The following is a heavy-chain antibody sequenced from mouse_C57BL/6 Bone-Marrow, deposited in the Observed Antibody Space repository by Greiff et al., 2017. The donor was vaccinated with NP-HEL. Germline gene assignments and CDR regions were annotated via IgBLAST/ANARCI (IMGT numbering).Heavy chain of an antibody. V-gene: IGHV10-1*01. J-gene: IGHJ4*01. CDR3: VGLLRYAMDY. D-gene: IGHD2-3*01. CDR2: IRSKSNNYAT. Sequence: EVMLVESGGGLVQPKGSLKLSCAASGFSFNTYAMNWVRQAPGKGLEWVARIRSKSNNYATYYADSVKDRFTISRDDSESMLYLQMNNLKTEDTAMYYCVGLLRYAMDYWGQGTSVTVSS. CDR1: GFSFNTYA.